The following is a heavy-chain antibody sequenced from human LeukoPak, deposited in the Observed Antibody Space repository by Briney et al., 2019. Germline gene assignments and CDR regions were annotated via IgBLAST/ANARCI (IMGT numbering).Heavy chain of an antibody. V-gene: IGHV3-30*18. D-gene: IGHD3-16*01. J-gene: IGHJ4*02. Sequence: GGSLRLSCAASEFSVGSNYMTWVRQAPGKGLEWVAFISYDGSDKYYADSVKGRFTISRDNSKNTLYLQMNGLKTEDTAVYYRAKEGGSYNFDNWGQGTLVTVSS. CDR3: AKEGGSYNFDN. CDR2: ISYDGSDK. CDR1: EFSVGSNY.